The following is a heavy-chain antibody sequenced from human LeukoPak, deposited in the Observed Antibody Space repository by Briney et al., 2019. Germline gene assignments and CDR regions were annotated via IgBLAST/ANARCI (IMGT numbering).Heavy chain of an antibody. Sequence: GGSLRLSCAASGFTFSSYWMSWVRQAPGKGLEWVANIKQDGGEKYYVDSVKGRFTISRDNAKNSLYLQMNSLRAEDTAVYYCARQDYDILTGYTPYYFDYWGQGTLVTVSS. V-gene: IGHV3-7*01. CDR3: ARQDYDILTGYTPYYFDY. J-gene: IGHJ4*02. D-gene: IGHD3-9*01. CDR2: IKQDGGEK. CDR1: GFTFSSYW.